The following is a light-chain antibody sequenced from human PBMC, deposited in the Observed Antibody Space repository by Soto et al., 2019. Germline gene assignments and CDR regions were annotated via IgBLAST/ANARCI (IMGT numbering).Light chain of an antibody. J-gene: IGLJ2*01. CDR1: NSNIGSNT. CDR3: ASWDDSLNGVV. CDR2: SNN. V-gene: IGLV1-44*01. Sequence: QTVVTQPPSASGTPGQRVTISCSGSNSNIGSNTVNWYQQLPGTAPKLLIYSNNQRPSGVPGRFSDSKSGTSASLAISGLQSEDEADYYCASWDDSLNGVVFGGGTKLNVL.